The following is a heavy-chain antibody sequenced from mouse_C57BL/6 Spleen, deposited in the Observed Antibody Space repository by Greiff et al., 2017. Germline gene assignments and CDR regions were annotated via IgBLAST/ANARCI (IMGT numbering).Heavy chain of an antibody. V-gene: IGHV5-6*02. CDR3: ARHEGLFDY. D-gene: IGHD3-3*01. J-gene: IGHJ2*01. Sequence: EVMLVESGGDLVKPGGSLKLSCAASGFTFSSYGMSWVRQTPDKRLEWVATISSGGSYTYYPDSVKGRFPISRDNAKNTLSLQMSSLKSEDTAMYYCARHEGLFDYWGQGTTLTVSS. CDR2: ISSGGSYT. CDR1: GFTFSSYG.